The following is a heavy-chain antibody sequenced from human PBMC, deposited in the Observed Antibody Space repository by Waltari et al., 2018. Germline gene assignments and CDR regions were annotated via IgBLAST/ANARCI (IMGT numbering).Heavy chain of an antibody. J-gene: IGHJ6*03. CDR1: GFPLSVFW. V-gene: IGHV3-7*01. CDR3: ARVFVYGANSGKRPMDV. CDR2: IKQDGSEN. D-gene: IGHD4-17*01. Sequence: EVQMVESGGGLVQHGGSLRLSCAASGFPLSVFWMPWFRQARGKGREWVANIKQDGSENYYVDSGKGRFTISRDDAKNSLYLQMNSLRNEDTAVYFCARVFVYGANSGKRPMDVWGKGTTVTVSS.